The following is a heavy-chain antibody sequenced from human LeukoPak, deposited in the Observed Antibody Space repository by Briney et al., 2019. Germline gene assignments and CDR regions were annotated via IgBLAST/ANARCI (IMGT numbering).Heavy chain of an antibody. J-gene: IGHJ4*02. CDR3: ARAGSHWHYVY. Sequence: GGSLRLSCAASGFTFSGFSMSWVRQSPTKGLEWVANIKQDGSERYYVDSVKGRFTISRDNAKNSLTLQMNNLRVEDTAVYYCARAGSHWHYVYWGQGTVVTVSS. CDR2: IKQDGSER. CDR1: GFTFSGFS. V-gene: IGHV3-7*01. D-gene: IGHD3-10*01.